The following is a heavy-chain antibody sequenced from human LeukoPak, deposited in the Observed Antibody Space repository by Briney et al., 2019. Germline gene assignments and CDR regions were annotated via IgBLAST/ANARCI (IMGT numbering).Heavy chain of an antibody. J-gene: IGHJ4*02. CDR2: IYSGGST. CDR3: ARDSTYYYDSGSSGPHYFDN. Sequence: GGSLRLSCAASGFTVSSNYMSWVRQAPGKGLEWVSVIYSGGSTYYADSVKGRFTISRDNSKNTLYLQLNSLRAEDTAVYYCARDSTYYYDSGSSGPHYFDNWGQGTLVTVSS. V-gene: IGHV3-53*05. CDR1: GFTVSSNY. D-gene: IGHD3-10*01.